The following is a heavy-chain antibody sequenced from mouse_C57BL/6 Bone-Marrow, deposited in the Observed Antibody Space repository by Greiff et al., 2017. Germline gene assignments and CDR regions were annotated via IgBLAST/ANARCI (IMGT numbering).Heavy chain of an antibody. CDR2: LDPSDSYP. V-gene: IGHV1-69*01. CDR1: GYTFTSYW. CDR3: ARDGYYAYYFDY. Sequence: QVQLQQSGAELVMPGASVKLSCKASGYTFTSYWMHWVKQRPGQGLEWIGELDPSDSYPNYNQKFKGKSTLTVDKSSSTAYMQLSSLTSEDSAVYDCARDGYYAYYFDYWGQGTTLTVSS. J-gene: IGHJ2*01. D-gene: IGHD2-3*01.